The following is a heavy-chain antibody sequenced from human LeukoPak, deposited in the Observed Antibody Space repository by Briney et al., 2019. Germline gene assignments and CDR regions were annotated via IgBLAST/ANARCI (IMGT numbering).Heavy chain of an antibody. CDR3: VASGDYFFNH. J-gene: IGHJ4*02. Sequence: PSETLSLTCAISGGSVSNHNWWTWVRQPAGKGLEWIGEIYHSGDTNYNPSLKSRVAMSVDKSKNHFSLRLSSVTAADTAVYYCVASGDYFFNHWGQGTLVTVSS. CDR1: GGSVSNHNW. V-gene: IGHV4-4*02. CDR2: IYHSGDT. D-gene: IGHD4-17*01.